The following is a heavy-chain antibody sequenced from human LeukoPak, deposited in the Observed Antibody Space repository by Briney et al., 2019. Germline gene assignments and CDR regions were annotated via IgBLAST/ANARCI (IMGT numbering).Heavy chain of an antibody. CDR1: GFTFSSYS. CDR2: ISSSSSYI. D-gene: IGHD6-13*01. Sequence: KSGGSLRLSCAASGFTFSSYSMNWVRQAPGKGLEWVSSISSSSSYIYYADSVKGQFTISRDNAKNSLYLQMNSLRAEDTAVYYCARIAAGTDYWGQGTLVTVSS. CDR3: ARIAAGTDY. J-gene: IGHJ4*02. V-gene: IGHV3-21*01.